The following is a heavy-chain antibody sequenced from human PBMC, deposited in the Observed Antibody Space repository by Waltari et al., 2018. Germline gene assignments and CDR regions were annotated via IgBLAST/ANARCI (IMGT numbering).Heavy chain of an antibody. J-gene: IGHJ4*02. CDR1: GFTFSSYG. CDR2: IRYDGSNK. V-gene: IGHV3-30*02. CDR3: ATSSSWYTPIDY. Sequence: QVQLVESGGGVVQPGGSLRLSCAASGFTFSSYGMHWVRQAPGKGLEWVAFIRYDGSNKYYADSVKGRFTISRDNSKNTLYLQMNSLRAEDTAVYYCATSSSWYTPIDYWGQGTLVTVSS. D-gene: IGHD6-13*01.